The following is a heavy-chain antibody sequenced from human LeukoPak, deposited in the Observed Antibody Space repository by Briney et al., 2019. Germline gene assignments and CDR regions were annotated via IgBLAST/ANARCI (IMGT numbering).Heavy chain of an antibody. CDR2: INPHSGGT. D-gene: IGHD6-19*01. V-gene: IGHV1-2*02. CDR3: ARLHTSGDNN. Sequence: ASVKVSCKASGDTSTGYHMHWVRQAPGQGLEWMGWINPHSGGTNYAQKFQGRVTMTMDTSFITAYMELSRLRSDDTAVYYCARLHTSGDNNWGQGTLVTVSS. J-gene: IGHJ4*02. CDR1: GDTSTGYH.